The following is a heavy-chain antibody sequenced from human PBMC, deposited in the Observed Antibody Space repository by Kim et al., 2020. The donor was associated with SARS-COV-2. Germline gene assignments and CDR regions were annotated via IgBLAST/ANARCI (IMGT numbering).Heavy chain of an antibody. J-gene: IGHJ4*02. CDR1: GYTFTGYY. CDR3: ARDSRNTPKLITMIVVVISALDY. D-gene: IGHD3-22*01. V-gene: IGHV1-2*02. Sequence: ASVKVSCKASGYTFTGYYMHWVRQAPGQGLEWMGWINPNSGGTNYAQKFQGRVTMTRDTSISTAYMELSRLRSDDTAVYYCARDSRNTPKLITMIVVVISALDYWGQGTLVTVSS. CDR2: INPNSGGT.